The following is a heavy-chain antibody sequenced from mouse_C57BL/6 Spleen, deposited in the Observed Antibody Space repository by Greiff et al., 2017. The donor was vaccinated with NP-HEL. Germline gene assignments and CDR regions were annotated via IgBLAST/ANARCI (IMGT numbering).Heavy chain of an antibody. CDR3: TRSPYYSNYAWFAY. V-gene: IGHV1-5*01. CDR2: IYPGNSDT. Sequence: VQLEQSGTVLARPGASVKMSCKTSGYTFTSYWMHWVKQRPGQGLEWIGAIYPGNSDTSYNQKFKGKAKLTAVTSASTAYMELSSLTNEDSAVYYCTRSPYYSNYAWFAYWGQGTLVTVSA. D-gene: IGHD2-5*01. CDR1: GYTFTSYW. J-gene: IGHJ3*01.